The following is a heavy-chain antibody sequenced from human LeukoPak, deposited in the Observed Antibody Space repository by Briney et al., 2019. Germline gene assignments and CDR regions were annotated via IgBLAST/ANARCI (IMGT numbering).Heavy chain of an antibody. J-gene: IGHJ4*02. CDR2: ISWNSGSI. V-gene: IGHV3-9*01. CDR3: AKDMSYSSSSVDY. Sequence: GGSLRLSCAASGFTFDDYAMHWVRQAPGKGLEWVSGISWNSGSIGYADSVKGRFTISRDNAKNSLYLQMNSLRAEDTALYYCAKDMSYSSSSVDYWGQGTLVTASS. D-gene: IGHD6-6*01. CDR1: GFTFDDYA.